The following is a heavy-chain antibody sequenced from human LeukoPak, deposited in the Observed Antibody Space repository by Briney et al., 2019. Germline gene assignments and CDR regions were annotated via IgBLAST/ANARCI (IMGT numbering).Heavy chain of an antibody. CDR1: GYTFSGYY. CDR2: INPNNGET. D-gene: IGHD6-19*01. Sequence: ASVKVSCKASGYTFSGYYMHWVRQAPGQGLEWMGWINPNNGETKYAQKFQGRVTMTRDTSTRTAYMELSRLISDDTAVYYCARDLQLYSGGWYGASDFWAKGQWSPSLQ. CDR3: ARDLQLYSGGWYGASDF. J-gene: IGHJ3*01. V-gene: IGHV1-2*02.